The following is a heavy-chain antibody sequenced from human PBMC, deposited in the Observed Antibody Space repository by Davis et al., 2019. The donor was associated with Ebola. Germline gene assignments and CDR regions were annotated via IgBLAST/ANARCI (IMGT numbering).Heavy chain of an antibody. V-gene: IGHV4-34*01. Sequence: PSETLSLTCAVYGGSFSIYYWTWIRQPPGKGLEWIGEINHSGSTNYNPSLKSRVTISVDKSKNQFSLKLSSVTAADTAVYYCARDRYDFWSGYYKGRKSNWFDPWGQGTLVTVSS. CDR3: ARDRYDFWSGYYKGRKSNWFDP. CDR2: INHSGST. J-gene: IGHJ5*02. D-gene: IGHD3-3*01. CDR1: GGSFSIYY.